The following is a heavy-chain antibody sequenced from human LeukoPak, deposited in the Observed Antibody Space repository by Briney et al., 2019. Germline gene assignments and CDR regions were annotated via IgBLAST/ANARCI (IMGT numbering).Heavy chain of an antibody. D-gene: IGHD5-24*01. CDR1: GFTFSSYE. CDR2: ISSSGSTI. Sequence: GGSLRLSCAASGFTFSSYEMNWVRQAPGKGLEWVSYISSSGSTIYYADSVKGRFTISRDNAKNSLYLQTNSLRAEDTAVYYCARSPDGWFDPWGQGTLVTVSS. V-gene: IGHV3-48*03. CDR3: ARSPDGWFDP. J-gene: IGHJ5*02.